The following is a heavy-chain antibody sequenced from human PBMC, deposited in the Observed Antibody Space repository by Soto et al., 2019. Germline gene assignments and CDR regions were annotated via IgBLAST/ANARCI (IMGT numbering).Heavy chain of an antibody. Sequence: SVKVSCKASGGTFSSYAISCVRQAPGQGLEWMGGIIPIFGTANYAQKFQGRVTITADESTSTAYMELSSLRSEDTAVYYCARTDRAGQDIVVVVAATRYGMDVWGQGTTVTVSS. CDR2: IIPIFGTA. CDR3: ARTDRAGQDIVVVVAATRYGMDV. CDR1: GGTFSSYA. V-gene: IGHV1-69*13. D-gene: IGHD2-15*01. J-gene: IGHJ6*02.